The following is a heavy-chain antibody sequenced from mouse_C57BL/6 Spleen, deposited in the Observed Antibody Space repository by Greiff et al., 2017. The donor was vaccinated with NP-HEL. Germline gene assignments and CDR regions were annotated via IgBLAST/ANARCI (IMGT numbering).Heavy chain of an antibody. Sequence: VEESGPGLVKPSQSLSLTCSVTGYSITSGYYWNWIRQFPGNKLEWMGYISYDGSNNYNPSLKNRISITRDTSKNQFFLKLNSVTTEDTATYYCARELYYFDYWGQGTTLTVSS. CDR3: ARELYYFDY. J-gene: IGHJ2*01. V-gene: IGHV3-6*01. CDR1: GYSITSGYY. CDR2: ISYDGSN.